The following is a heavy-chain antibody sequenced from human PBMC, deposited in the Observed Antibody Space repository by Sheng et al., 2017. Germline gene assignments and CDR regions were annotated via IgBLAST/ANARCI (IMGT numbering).Heavy chain of an antibody. Sequence: VQVLESGGGLVQPGGSLRLSCATSGFTFSDYAMTWVRQAPGKGLEWVSAISGSGASTHYADSVRGRFTISRDNSKTTLYLQMNSLRAEDTAVYYCAKGNWGFINYIDYWGQGTLVTVS. CDR3: AKGNWGFINYIDY. CDR2: ISGSGAST. CDR1: GFTFSDYA. J-gene: IGHJ4*02. D-gene: IGHD3-16*01. V-gene: IGHV3-23*01.